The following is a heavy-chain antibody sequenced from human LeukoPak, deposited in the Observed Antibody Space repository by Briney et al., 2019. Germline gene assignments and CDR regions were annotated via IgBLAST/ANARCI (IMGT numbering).Heavy chain of an antibody. CDR1: GGSFSGYY. CDR3: ARYSYSASGVYYYYYIDV. Sequence: SETLSLTCPVYGGSFSGYYWSWIRQPPGKGLEWIGEIHHSGSTNYNPPLKSRVTISLDTSKNQFSLKLSSVTAADTAVYYCARYSYSASGVYYYYYIDVWGKGTTVTVSS. J-gene: IGHJ6*03. CDR2: IHHSGST. D-gene: IGHD3-10*01. V-gene: IGHV4-34*01.